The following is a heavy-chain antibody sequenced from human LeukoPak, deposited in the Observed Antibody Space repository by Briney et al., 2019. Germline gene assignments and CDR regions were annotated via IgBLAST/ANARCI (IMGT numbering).Heavy chain of an antibody. CDR2: INHSGST. J-gene: IGHJ4*02. CDR3: ARATQYDFWSGYPRIFDY. V-gene: IGHV4-34*01. CDR1: GGSISSGLYS. D-gene: IGHD3-3*01. Sequence: SETLSLTCDVSGGSISSGLYSWSWIRQPPGKGLEWIGEINHSGSTNYNPSLKSRVTISVDTSKNQFSLKLSSVTAADTAVYYCARATQYDFWSGYPRIFDYWGQGTLVTVSS.